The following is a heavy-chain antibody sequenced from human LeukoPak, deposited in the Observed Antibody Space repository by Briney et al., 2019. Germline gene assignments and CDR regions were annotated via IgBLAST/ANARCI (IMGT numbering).Heavy chain of an antibody. CDR3: ARGRQLVLY. Sequence: PGGSLRLSCAASGFTFSNYEMNWVRQAPGKGLEWLSYISGNGNTIYYADSVKGRFTISRDNAKNSLYLQMNSLRAEDTAVYYCARGRQLVLYWGQGTLVTVSS. J-gene: IGHJ1*01. D-gene: IGHD6-13*01. V-gene: IGHV3-48*03. CDR1: GFTFSNYE. CDR2: ISGNGNTI.